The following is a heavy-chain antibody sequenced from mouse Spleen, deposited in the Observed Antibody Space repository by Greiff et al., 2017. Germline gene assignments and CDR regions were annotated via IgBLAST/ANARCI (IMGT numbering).Heavy chain of an antibody. CDR3: ARPYYSYYSYDEGYWYFDV. J-gene: IGHJ1*01. V-gene: IGHV1-18*01. CDR2: INPNNGGT. CDR1: GYTFTDYN. D-gene: IGHD2-12*01. Sequence: EVQLQQSGPELVKPGASVKIPCKASGYTFTDYNMDWVKQSHGKSLEWIGDINPNNGGTIYNQKFKGKATLTVDKSSSTAYMELRSLTSEDTAVYYCARPYYSYYSYDEGYWYFDVWGAGTTVTVSS.